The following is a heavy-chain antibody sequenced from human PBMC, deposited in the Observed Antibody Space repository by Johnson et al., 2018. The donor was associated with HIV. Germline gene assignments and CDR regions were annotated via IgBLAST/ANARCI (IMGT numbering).Heavy chain of an antibody. Sequence: QVQLVESGGGLVQPGGSLRLSCAASGFTVSSNYMSWVRQAPGKGLEWVSYISSSGSTIYYADSVKGRFTISRDNGMNSLYLQMNSLRAEDTAVYYCVRGGTAYWDRVSAFDIWGQGTMVTVSS. J-gene: IGHJ3*02. CDR3: VRGGTAYWDRVSAFDI. CDR2: ISSSGSTI. V-gene: IGHV3-11*04. CDR1: GFTVSSNY. D-gene: IGHD2-8*02.